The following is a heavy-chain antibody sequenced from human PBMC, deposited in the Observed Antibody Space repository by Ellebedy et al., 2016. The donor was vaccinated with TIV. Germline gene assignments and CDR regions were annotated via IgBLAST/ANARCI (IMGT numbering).Heavy chain of an antibody. CDR1: GFTFSSYA. D-gene: IGHD5-18*01. V-gene: IGHV3-23*01. CDR3: AKDSGYSYGYVDY. J-gene: IGHJ4*02. CDR2: ISGSGGST. Sequence: GESLKISXAASGFTFSSYAMSWVRQAPGKGLEWVSAISGSGGSTYYADSVKGRFTISRDNSKNTLYLQMNSLRAEDTAVYYCAKDSGYSYGYVDYWGQGTLVTVSS.